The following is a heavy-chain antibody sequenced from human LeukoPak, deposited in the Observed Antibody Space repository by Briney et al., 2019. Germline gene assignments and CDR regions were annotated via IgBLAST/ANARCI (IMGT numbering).Heavy chain of an antibody. J-gene: IGHJ4*02. D-gene: IGHD1-26*01. CDR1: GFTFSSYS. V-gene: IGHV3-48*01. CDR2: ISSSSSTI. Sequence: GGSLRLSCAASGFTFSSYSMNWVRQAPGKGLEWVSYISSSSSTIYYADSVKGRFTISRDNAKNSLYLQMNSLRAEDTAVYYCARDLTSGSYDGWGQGTLVTVSS. CDR3: ARDLTSGSYDG.